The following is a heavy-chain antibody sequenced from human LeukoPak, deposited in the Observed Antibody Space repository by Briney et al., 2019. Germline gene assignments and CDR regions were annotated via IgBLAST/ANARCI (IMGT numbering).Heavy chain of an antibody. J-gene: IGHJ4*02. CDR1: GFTFSSYA. V-gene: IGHV3-23*01. CDR3: AKERPGWELLVDY. CDR2: ISDSGGRT. Sequence: PGGSLRLSCAASGFTFSSYAINWVRQAPGKGLEWVSGISDSGGRTYYADSVKGRFTISRDNSKNTLYLQMNSLRAEDTAVYYCAKERPGWELLVDYWGQGTLVTVSS. D-gene: IGHD1-26*01.